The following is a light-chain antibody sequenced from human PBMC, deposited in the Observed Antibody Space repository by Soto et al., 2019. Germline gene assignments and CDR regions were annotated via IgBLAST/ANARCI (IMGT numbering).Light chain of an antibody. J-gene: IGKJ1*01. V-gene: IGKV3-15*01. CDR2: AAS. CDR1: QSVSNN. CDR3: QQYNNWPPWT. Sequence: MVETKSSAARSVGPECRSRWSSYPSQSVSNNLAWYQQKPGQAPRLLFYAASARATGIPARFSGSGSGTEFTLTIRSLQSEGFAVYYCQQYNNWPPWTCGQGNKGDIK.